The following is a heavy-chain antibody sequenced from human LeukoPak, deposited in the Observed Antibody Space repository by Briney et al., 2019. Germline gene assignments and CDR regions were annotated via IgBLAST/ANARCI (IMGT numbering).Heavy chain of an antibody. CDR1: GITFSNYA. V-gene: IGHV3-23*01. CDR3: ARGARVYEWELLHFDY. CDR2: ISGSAHKI. J-gene: IGHJ4*02. Sequence: GGSLRLSCVASGITFSNYAVSWVRQAPEKGLDWVSVISGSAHKIRYADSVKGRFTISRDNSENIVYLQMNNLRAEDTAVYYCARGARVYEWELLHFDYWGQGTLVTVSS. D-gene: IGHD1-26*01.